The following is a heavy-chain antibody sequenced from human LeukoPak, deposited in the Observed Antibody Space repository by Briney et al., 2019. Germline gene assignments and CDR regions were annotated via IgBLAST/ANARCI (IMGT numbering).Heavy chain of an antibody. V-gene: IGHV4-34*01. CDR2: INHSGST. CDR1: GGSFSGYY. CDR3: ARGYQLLRY. J-gene: IGHJ4*02. Sequence: PSETLSLTCAVYGGSFSGYYWSWIRQPPGKGLEWVGEINHSGSTNYNPSLKSRVTISVDTSKNQFSLKLSSVTAADTAVYYCARGYQLLRYWGQGTLVTVSS. D-gene: IGHD2-2*01.